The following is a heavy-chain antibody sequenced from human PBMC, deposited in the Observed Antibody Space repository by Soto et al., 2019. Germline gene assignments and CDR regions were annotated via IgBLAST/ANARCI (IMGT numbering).Heavy chain of an antibody. D-gene: IGHD4-17*01. CDR3: PHSKNTVTNLFDY. Sequence: QITLKESGPTLVKPTQTLTLTCAFSGFSLSNSGVGVGWNRQPPGKALEWLALISWDDDQRYTPSLKRRLAITKHPANNHVVLTMTNIDAVDTATYYVPHSKNTVTNLFDYRGQGTLVTVSS. V-gene: IGHV2-5*02. CDR2: ISWDDDQ. CDR1: GFSLSNSGVG. J-gene: IGHJ4*02.